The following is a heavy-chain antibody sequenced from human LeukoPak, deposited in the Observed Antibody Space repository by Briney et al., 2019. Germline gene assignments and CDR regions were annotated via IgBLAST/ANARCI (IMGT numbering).Heavy chain of an antibody. Sequence: GESLKISCKGSGYSFTSYWIGWVRQMPGKGLEWMGIIYPGDSDTRYSPSFQGQVTISADKSISTAYLQWSSLKASDTAMYYCARLQGIAARPGGRMDVWGKGTTVTVSS. D-gene: IGHD6-6*01. V-gene: IGHV5-51*01. CDR3: ARLQGIAARPGGRMDV. CDR2: IYPGDSDT. J-gene: IGHJ6*03. CDR1: GYSFTSYW.